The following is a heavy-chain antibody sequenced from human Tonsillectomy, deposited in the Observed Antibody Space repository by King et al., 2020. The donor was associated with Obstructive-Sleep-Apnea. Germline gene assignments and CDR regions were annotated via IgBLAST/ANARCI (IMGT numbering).Heavy chain of an antibody. CDR3: ASXYLDSLQYYFDY. V-gene: IGHV4-39*07. D-gene: IGHD4-11*01. CDR1: GGSIDSGSYY. J-gene: IGHJ4*02. Sequence: QLQESGPGLVKPSETLSLTCTVSGGSIDSGSYYWGWIRQPPGKGLEWIANIYYSGNTYYNPSLKSRVTISIDTSKNQFSLKLSSVTAADTAVYYCASXYLDSLQYYFDYXGQGTLVTVSS. CDR2: IYYSGNT.